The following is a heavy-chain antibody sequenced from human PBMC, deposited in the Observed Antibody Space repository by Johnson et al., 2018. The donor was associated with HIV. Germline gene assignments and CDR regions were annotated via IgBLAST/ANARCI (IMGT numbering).Heavy chain of an antibody. J-gene: IGHJ3*02. CDR1: GFGFSRYV. V-gene: IGHV3-7*05. CDR2: IRPDGSEE. D-gene: IGHD1-14*01. CDR3: AKDYRWSTGVGAGGGGDAFDI. Sequence: VQLVESGGGVVQPGRSLRASCAASGFGFSRYVMHWVRQAPGTGLEWVATIRPDGSEEFYVDSVKGRFTISRDNAKNSLYLQMNSLRAEDTAVYYCAKDYRWSTGVGAGGGGDAFDIWGQGTMVTVSS.